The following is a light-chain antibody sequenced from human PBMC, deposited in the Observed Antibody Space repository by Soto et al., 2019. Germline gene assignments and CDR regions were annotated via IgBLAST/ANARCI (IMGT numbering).Light chain of an antibody. CDR1: QSISTW. V-gene: IGKV1-5*03. J-gene: IGKJ4*01. Sequence: DIQMTQSPSTLSVSVGDRVTITCRASQSISTWLAWYQQKPGKAPKLLIYKASSLESGVPSRFSGSGSGTEFALTISSLQPDDFATYYCQQYNTSSLTFGGGTKVDIK. CDR3: QQYNTSSLT. CDR2: KAS.